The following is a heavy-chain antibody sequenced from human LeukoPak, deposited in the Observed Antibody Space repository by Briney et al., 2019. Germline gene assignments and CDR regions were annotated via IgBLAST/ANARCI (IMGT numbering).Heavy chain of an antibody. V-gene: IGHV3-33*03. CDR2: IWDDGSNK. J-gene: IGHJ1*01. CDR1: GFTLSSYG. Sequence: GGSLRLSCAASGFTLSSYGMHWVRQAPGKGLEWVAIIWDDGSNKYYADSVNGRFTISRDNYKNTLYLQMNSLRAEDTAVYYCATHGGYCSDTSCYDWYYQHWGQGTLVSVSS. CDR3: ATHGGYCSDTSCYDWYYQH. D-gene: IGHD2-2*01.